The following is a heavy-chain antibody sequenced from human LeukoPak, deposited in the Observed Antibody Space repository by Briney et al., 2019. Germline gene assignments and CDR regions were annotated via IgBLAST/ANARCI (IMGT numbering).Heavy chain of an antibody. CDR2: KYYSGSA. V-gene: IGHV4-31*03. D-gene: IGHD2-2*01. CDR1: GVSVTDGRYY. CDR3: ATPYCSSISCLDVFNM. J-gene: IGHJ3*02. Sequence: SETLSLTCNVSGVSVTDGRYYWTWIRQHPGKGLEWIGYKYYSGSAKYNPSLKSRLTISIDTSKNQFSLQLSSVTAADTATYYCATPYCSSISCLDVFNMWGQGTRVAVSS.